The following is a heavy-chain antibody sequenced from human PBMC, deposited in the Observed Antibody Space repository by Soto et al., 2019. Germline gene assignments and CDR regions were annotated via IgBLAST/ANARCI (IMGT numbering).Heavy chain of an antibody. CDR3: ARRYSSGWYHSDY. CDR1: GGSFSGYY. Sequence: SETLSLTCAVYGGSFSGYYWIWIRQPPGKGLEWIGEINHSGSTNYNPSLKSRVTISVDTSKNQFSLKLSSVTAADTAVYYCARRYSSGWYHSDYWGQGTLVTVSS. J-gene: IGHJ4*02. CDR2: INHSGST. V-gene: IGHV4-34*01. D-gene: IGHD6-19*01.